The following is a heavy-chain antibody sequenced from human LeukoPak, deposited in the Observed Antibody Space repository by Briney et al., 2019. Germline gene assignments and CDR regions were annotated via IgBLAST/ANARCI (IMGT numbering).Heavy chain of an antibody. D-gene: IGHD2-2*01. J-gene: IGHJ4*02. Sequence: ASVKVSCKASGGTFSSYAISWVRQAPGQGLEWMGGIIPIFGTANYAQKFQGRVTIAADESTSTAYMELSSLRSEDTAVYYCARSIVVVPAAMGPLDYWGQGTLVTVSS. CDR2: IIPIFGTA. V-gene: IGHV1-69*13. CDR1: GGTFSSYA. CDR3: ARSIVVVPAAMGPLDY.